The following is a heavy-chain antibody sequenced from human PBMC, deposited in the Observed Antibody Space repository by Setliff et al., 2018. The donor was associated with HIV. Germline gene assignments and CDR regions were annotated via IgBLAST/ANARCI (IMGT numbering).Heavy chain of an antibody. V-gene: IGHV4-39*01. CDR3: ARHAAGPDGPFDY. CDR2: VYHTGST. Sequence: SETLSLTCSVSGGTISNNNYHWGWIRQPPGKGLEWIGNVYHTGSTYYNPSLKSRVTISVDTSKNQFSLKLSSVIAADTAVYYCARHAAGPDGPFDYWGQGTLVTVSS. J-gene: IGHJ4*02. CDR1: GGTISNNNYH.